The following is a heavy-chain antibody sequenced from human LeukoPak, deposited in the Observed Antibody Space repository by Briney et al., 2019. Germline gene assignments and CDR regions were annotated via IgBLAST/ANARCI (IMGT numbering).Heavy chain of an antibody. D-gene: IGHD1-1*01. J-gene: IGHJ4*02. CDR2: IKPDGST. V-gene: IGHV3-74*01. Sequence: GGSLRLSCAASGFTFSSHWMHWVRQAPGKGLVWVSRIKPDGSTYYADSVKGRFTISRDNAKNSLYLQMNSLRADDTAVYYCASLGNWGQGTLVTVSS. CDR3: ASLGN. CDR1: GFTFSSHW.